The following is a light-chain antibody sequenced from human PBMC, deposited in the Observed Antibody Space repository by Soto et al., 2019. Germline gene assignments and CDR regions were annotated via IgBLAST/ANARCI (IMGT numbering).Light chain of an antibody. V-gene: IGKV3-15*01. Sequence: EIVMTQSPATLSVSTGERATLSCRASQSVSSNLAWYQQKPGQAPKLLIYGASTRTTCIPARFSGIGSGTAFTLTISSLESADFALYYCQQYNNWPTMYTFGQGTKLEIK. CDR2: GAS. CDR3: QQYNNWPTMYT. CDR1: QSVSSN. J-gene: IGKJ2*01.